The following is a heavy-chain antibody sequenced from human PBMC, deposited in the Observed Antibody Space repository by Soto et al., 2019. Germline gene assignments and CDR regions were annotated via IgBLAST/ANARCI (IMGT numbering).Heavy chain of an antibody. CDR3: ARVAVAARPRWYNCFDP. Sequence: QEQLVQSGAEVKKPGASVKVSCKTSGYTFTDYDINWVRQATGQGLEWIGWMNPNSGETGYAQKFQGRVTMTGSASLSTAYLELSSLRSEDTAVYYCARVAVAARPRWYNCFDPWGQGTLVTLSS. D-gene: IGHD2-15*01. J-gene: IGHJ5*02. V-gene: IGHV1-8*01. CDR2: MNPNSGET. CDR1: GYTFTDYD.